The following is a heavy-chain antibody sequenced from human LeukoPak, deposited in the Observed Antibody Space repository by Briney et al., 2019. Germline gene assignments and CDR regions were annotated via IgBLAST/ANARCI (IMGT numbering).Heavy chain of an antibody. Sequence: ASVKVSCKASGYTFTNHPMHWVRQAPGQGLEWMGWINPNGGDTNYVQKFQGRVTMTRDPSISTAYMELSGLRADDTAVYYCARERYTAYGNFDYWGQGTQVTVSS. D-gene: IGHD5-12*01. CDR3: ARERYTAYGNFDY. J-gene: IGHJ4*02. V-gene: IGHV1-2*02. CDR1: GYTFTNHP. CDR2: INPNGGDT.